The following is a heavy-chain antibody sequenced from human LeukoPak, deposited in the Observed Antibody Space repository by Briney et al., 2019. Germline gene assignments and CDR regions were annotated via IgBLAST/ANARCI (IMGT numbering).Heavy chain of an antibody. CDR3: ARGRTTETTYYYYYHGMDV. V-gene: IGHV4-34*01. Sequence: SETLSLTCAVYGGSFSGYYWSWIRQPPGKGLEWIGEINHSGSTNYNPSLKSRVTISVDTSKNQFSLKLSSVTAADTAVYYCARGRTTETTYYYYYHGMDVWGQGTTVTVSS. CDR1: GGSFSGYY. CDR2: INHSGST. J-gene: IGHJ6*02. D-gene: IGHD4-11*01.